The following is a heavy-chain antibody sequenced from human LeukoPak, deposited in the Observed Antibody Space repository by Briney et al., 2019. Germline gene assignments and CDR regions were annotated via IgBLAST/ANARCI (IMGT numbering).Heavy chain of an antibody. J-gene: IGHJ4*02. CDR1: GYSISSAYY. CDR2: IYHSGST. V-gene: IGHV4-38-2*02. Sequence: SETLSLTCTVSGYSISSAYYWGWIRQPPGKGLEWIGSIYHSGSTYYNPSLKSRVTISVDTSKNQFSLKLSSVTAADTAVYYCAMGGLLRYFDWLCDYWGQGTLVTVSS. D-gene: IGHD3-9*01. CDR3: AMGGLLRYFDWLCDY.